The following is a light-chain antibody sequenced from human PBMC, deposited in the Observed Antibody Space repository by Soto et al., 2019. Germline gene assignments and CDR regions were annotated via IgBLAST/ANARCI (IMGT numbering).Light chain of an antibody. CDR1: SSDVGNYNY. CDR3: SSYTTSSTLV. V-gene: IGLV2-14*01. CDR2: DVS. Sequence: QSVLTQPASVSGSPGQSITISCTGTSSDVGNYNYVSWYQQHPGKAPQLMIYDVSNRPSGVSNRFSGSKSGNTASLTISGLQAEDEADYYCSSYTTSSTLVFGGGTQLT. J-gene: IGLJ2*01.